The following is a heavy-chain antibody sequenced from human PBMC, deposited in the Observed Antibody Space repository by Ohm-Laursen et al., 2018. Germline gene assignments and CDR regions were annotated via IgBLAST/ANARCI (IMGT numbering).Heavy chain of an antibody. CDR1: GFTLSHYA. CDR3: FRLDDY. Sequence: RSLRLSCAASGFTLSHYAMHWVRQAPGKGLEWVSGISWNSGSIGYADSVKGRFTISRDNAKNSLYLQMNSLRAEDTALYYCFRLDDYWGQGTLVTVST. J-gene: IGHJ4*02. CDR2: ISWNSGSI. V-gene: IGHV3-9*01.